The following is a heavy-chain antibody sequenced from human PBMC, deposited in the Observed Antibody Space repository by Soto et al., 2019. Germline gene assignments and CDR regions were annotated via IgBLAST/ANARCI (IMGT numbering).Heavy chain of an antibody. CDR1: GGSISSGGYS. J-gene: IGHJ4*02. V-gene: IGHV4-30-2*03. CDR2: IYYSGST. D-gene: IGHD2-2*01. Sequence: SETLSLTCAVSGGSISSGGYSWSWIRQPPGKGLEWIGYIYYSGSTYYNPSLKSRVTISVDTSKNQFSLKLSSVTAADTAVYYCATLSFIPATTPHHTDYWGQGTLVTVSS. CDR3: ATLSFIPATTPHHTDY.